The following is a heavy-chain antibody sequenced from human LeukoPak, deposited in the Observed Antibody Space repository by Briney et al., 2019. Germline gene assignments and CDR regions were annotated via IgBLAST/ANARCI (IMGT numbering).Heavy chain of an antibody. CDR3: ARDHVYGGADY. V-gene: IGHV3-43*02. J-gene: IGHJ4*02. Sequence: GSLRLSCAASGFTFHNYAIHWARQAPGEGLEWVSLTSGDGITTYFAVSVKGRFTISRDNSKSSLFLQMNSLRTEDTALYYCARDHVYGGADYWGQGTLVTVSS. D-gene: IGHD5/OR15-5a*01. CDR2: TSGDGITT. CDR1: GFTFHNYA.